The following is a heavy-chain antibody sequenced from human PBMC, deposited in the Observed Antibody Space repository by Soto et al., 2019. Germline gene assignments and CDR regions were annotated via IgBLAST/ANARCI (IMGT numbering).Heavy chain of an antibody. V-gene: IGHV3-23*01. Sequence: PGGSLRLSCAASGFTFSLFAMSWVRQAPGKGLEWVSGISGSAGTTYYTDSLKGRFTISRDNSKNTLYLQMNSLRAADTAVYYCANWGKSGSDYWGQGTLVTVSS. D-gene: IGHD3-16*01. CDR1: GFTFSLFA. CDR3: ANWGKSGSDY. CDR2: ISGSAGTT. J-gene: IGHJ4*02.